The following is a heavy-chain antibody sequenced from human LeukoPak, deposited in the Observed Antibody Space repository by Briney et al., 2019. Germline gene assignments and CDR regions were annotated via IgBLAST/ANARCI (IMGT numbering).Heavy chain of an antibody. CDR3: AKGDIVVVPAANWFDP. CDR2: ISGSGGST. J-gene: IGHJ5*02. CDR1: GFTFSSYA. D-gene: IGHD2-2*01. V-gene: IGHV3-23*01. Sequence: GGSLRLSCAASGFTFSSYAMSWVRQAPGKGLEWVSAISGSGGSTYYADSVKGRFTISRDNSKNTLYLQMNSLRAEDTAVYYCAKGDIVVVPAANWFDPWGQGTLVTVPS.